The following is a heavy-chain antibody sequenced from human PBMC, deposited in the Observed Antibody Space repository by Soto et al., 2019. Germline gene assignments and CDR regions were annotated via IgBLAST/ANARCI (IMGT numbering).Heavy chain of an antibody. D-gene: IGHD1-26*01. CDR2: IIPLFGTA. V-gene: IGHV1-69*13. J-gene: IGHJ4*02. CDR3: ASDRFRGTYYLRGVTYFFEE. Sequence: GASVKVSCKASGGTFSTYAIDWVRQAPGQGLEWMGGIIPLFGTAKYAQNFQGRITITADESTNTAYMELRSLRSQDTAVYYCASDRFRGTYYLRGVTYFFEEWGQGAPVTVSS. CDR1: GGTFSTYA.